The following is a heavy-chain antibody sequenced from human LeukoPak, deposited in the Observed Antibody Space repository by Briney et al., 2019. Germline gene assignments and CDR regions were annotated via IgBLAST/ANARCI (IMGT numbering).Heavy chain of an antibody. Sequence: NPGGSLRLSCAASGFTFSNYSMNWVRQAPGKGLEWVSSISSSSSYIYYADSVKGRFTISRDNAKNSLYLQMNSLRAEDTAVYYCARDLRQIGSSGPSRFDYWGQGTLVTVSS. J-gene: IGHJ4*02. CDR3: ARDLRQIGSSGPSRFDY. D-gene: IGHD3-22*01. CDR2: ISSSSSYI. CDR1: GFTFSNYS. V-gene: IGHV3-21*01.